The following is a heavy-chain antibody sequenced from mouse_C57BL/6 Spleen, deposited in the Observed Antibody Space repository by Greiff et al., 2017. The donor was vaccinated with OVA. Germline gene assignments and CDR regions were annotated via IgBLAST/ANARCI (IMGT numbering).Heavy chain of an antibody. J-gene: IGHJ1*03. D-gene: IGHD2-4*01. Sequence: VQLQQSGPGLVKPSQSLSLTCSVTGYSITSGYYWNWIRQFPGNKLEWMGYISYDGSNNYNPSLKNRISITRDTSKNQFFLKLNSVTTEDTATYYCAREGLRRGSHWYFDVWGTGTTVTVSS. CDR3: AREGLRRGSHWYFDV. V-gene: IGHV3-6*01. CDR1: GYSITSGYY. CDR2: ISYDGSN.